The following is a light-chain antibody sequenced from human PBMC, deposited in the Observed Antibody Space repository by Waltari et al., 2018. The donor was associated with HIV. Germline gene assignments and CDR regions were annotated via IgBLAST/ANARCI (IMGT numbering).Light chain of an antibody. Sequence: QSVLTQPPSVSGAPGQRVTISCTGTSSNMGAGYDVHWYQQLPGKAPKLLIYANIHRPSGVPDRFSVSKSATSASLAITGLQAEDEADYFCQSYDSSLSAYVVFGGGTKLTVL. CDR2: ANI. V-gene: IGLV1-40*01. CDR1: SSNMGAGYD. J-gene: IGLJ2*01. CDR3: QSYDSSLSAYVV.